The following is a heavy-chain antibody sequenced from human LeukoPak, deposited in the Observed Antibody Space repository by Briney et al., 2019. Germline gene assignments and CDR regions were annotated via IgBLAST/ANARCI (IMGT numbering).Heavy chain of an antibody. CDR2: IIPIFGTA. D-gene: IGHD3-10*01. Sequence: ASVKVSCEASGGTFSSYAISWVRQAPGQGLEWMGGIIPIFGTANYAQKFQGRVTITADESTSTAYMELSSLRSEDTAVYYCARGLIAYYYGSGSHHYFDYWGQGTLVTVSS. CDR1: GGTFSSYA. V-gene: IGHV1-69*13. CDR3: ARGLIAYYYGSGSHHYFDY. J-gene: IGHJ4*02.